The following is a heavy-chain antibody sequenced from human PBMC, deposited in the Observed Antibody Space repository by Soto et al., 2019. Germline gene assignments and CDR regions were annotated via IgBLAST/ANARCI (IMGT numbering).Heavy chain of an antibody. CDR3: ARATRTRNWFDP. V-gene: IGHV1-69*13. CDR1: GGTFSSYA. CDR2: TIPIFGTA. Sequence: GASVKVSCKASGGTFSSYAISWVRQAPGQGLEWMGGTIPIFGTANYAQKFRGRVTITADESTSTAYMELSSLRSEDTAVYYCARATRTRNWFDPWGQGTLVTVSS. J-gene: IGHJ5*02.